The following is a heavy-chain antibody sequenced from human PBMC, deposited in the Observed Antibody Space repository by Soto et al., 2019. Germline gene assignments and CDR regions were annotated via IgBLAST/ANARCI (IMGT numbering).Heavy chain of an antibody. CDR3: ARGPIVGVPAAILYGMGV. V-gene: IGHV4-59*01. CDR2: IYYSGST. D-gene: IGHD2-2*01. CDR1: CGHIRSYY. J-gene: IGHJ6*02. Sequence: LETLSPPCTVSCGHIRSYYWSWIRQTPGKGLEWIGYIYYSGSTNYNPSLKSRVTISVDTSKNQFSLKLSSVTAADTAVYYCARGPIVGVPAAILYGMGVWGQGTTVTVSS.